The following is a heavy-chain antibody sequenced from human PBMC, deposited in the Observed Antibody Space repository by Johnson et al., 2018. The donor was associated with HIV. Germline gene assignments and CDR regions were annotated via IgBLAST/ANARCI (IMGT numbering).Heavy chain of an antibody. Sequence: QVQLVESGGGLVKPGGSLRLSCAASGFIFSDYYMTWIRQAPGKGLESISYISSSGRTIYYADSVKGRFTMSRDNAKKSLYLQMNSLKTEDTAVYYCTTVPSSWYYLQGDAFDIWGQGTMVTVSS. CDR1: GFIFSDYY. J-gene: IGHJ3*02. CDR2: ISSSGRTI. D-gene: IGHD3-10*01. V-gene: IGHV3-11*01. CDR3: TTVPSSWYYLQGDAFDI.